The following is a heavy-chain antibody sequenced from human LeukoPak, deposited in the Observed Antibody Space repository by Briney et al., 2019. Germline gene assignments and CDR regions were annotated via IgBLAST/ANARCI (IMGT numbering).Heavy chain of an antibody. D-gene: IGHD3-9*01. V-gene: IGHV4-59*01. CDR1: XGSXXXXY. CDR3: ARDSLTGYYEY. Sequence: TVXXGSXXXXYWSXVRXPPGXXXXXIGYIYYSGSTNYNPSLKSRVTISVDTSKNQFSLKLSSVTAADTAVYYCARDSLTGYYEYWGQGTLVTVSS. CDR2: IYYSGST. J-gene: IGHJ4*02.